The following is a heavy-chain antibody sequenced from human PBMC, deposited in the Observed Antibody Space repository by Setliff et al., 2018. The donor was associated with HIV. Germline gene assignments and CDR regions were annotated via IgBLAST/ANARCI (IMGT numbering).Heavy chain of an antibody. V-gene: IGHV4-38-2*02. CDR3: VREGVRRGLGSGSFRYRAYYFDQ. J-gene: IGHJ4*02. CDR1: GYSMSSGYY. CDR2: VYHTGST. D-gene: IGHD3-10*01. Sequence: PSETLSLTCGVSGYSMSSGYYWGWIRQPPGKGLEWIGNVYHTGSTYYNPSLKSRITISVDTSKNQFSLNLRSVTAADTAVYYCVREGVRRGLGSGSFRYRAYYFDQWGQGTLVTVSS.